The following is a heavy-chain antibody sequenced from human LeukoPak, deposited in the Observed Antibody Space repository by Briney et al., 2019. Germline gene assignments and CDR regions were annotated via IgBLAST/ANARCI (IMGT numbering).Heavy chain of an antibody. D-gene: IGHD5-12*01. CDR1: GGTFSSYA. J-gene: IGHJ4*02. CDR2: IIPIFGTA. Sequence: VASVKVSCKASGGTFSSYAISWVRQAPGQGLEWMGGIIPIFGTANYAQKFQGRVTITADESTSTAYVELSSLRSEDTAVYYCARGGYSGYDCNYWGQGTLVTVSS. V-gene: IGHV1-69*13. CDR3: ARGGYSGYDCNY.